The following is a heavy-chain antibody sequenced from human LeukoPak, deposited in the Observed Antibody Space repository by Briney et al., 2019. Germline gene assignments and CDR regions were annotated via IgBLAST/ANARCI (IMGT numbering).Heavy chain of an antibody. Sequence: PGGSLRLSCAASGFTVSSNYMSWVRQAPGKGLEWVSVIYSGGSTDYADSVKGRFTISRDNSKNTLYLQMNSLRVEDTAVYYCTVPQSGGNWFDPWGPGTQVTVSS. D-gene: IGHD3-16*01. CDR2: IYSGGST. V-gene: IGHV3-53*01. J-gene: IGHJ5*02. CDR1: GFTVSSNY. CDR3: TVPQSGGNWFDP.